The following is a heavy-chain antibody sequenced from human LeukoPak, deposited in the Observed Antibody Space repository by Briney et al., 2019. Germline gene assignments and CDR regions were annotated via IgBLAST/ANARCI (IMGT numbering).Heavy chain of an antibody. J-gene: IGHJ3*02. CDR3: ARGPERRGENDTFDM. Sequence: SETLSLTCTVSGGSISGYYWSWIRQPPGKGLEWIGYIYYSGSTNYNPSLESRVTISVDTSKNQFPLKLNSVTAADTAVYYCARGPERRGENDTFDMWGQGTMVTVSS. CDR2: IYYSGST. CDR1: GGSISGYY. V-gene: IGHV4-59*01. D-gene: IGHD1-1*01.